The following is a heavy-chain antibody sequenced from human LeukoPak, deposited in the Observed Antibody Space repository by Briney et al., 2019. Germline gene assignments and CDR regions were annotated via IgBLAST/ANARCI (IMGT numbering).Heavy chain of an antibody. Sequence: GGSLRLSCAASGFTFSSYSMNWVRQAPGKGLEWVSSISSSSSYIYYADSVKGRFTISRDNAKNSLYLQMNSLRAEDTAVYYCASTRGYSGYANAFDIWGQGTMVTVSS. CDR1: GFTFSSYS. CDR3: ASTRGYSGYANAFDI. V-gene: IGHV3-21*01. CDR2: ISSSSSYI. J-gene: IGHJ3*02. D-gene: IGHD5-12*01.